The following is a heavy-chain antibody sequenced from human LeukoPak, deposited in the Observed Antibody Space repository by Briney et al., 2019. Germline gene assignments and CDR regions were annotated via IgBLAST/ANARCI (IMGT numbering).Heavy chain of an antibody. J-gene: IGHJ4*02. V-gene: IGHV1-69*13. CDR3: ARVAYYGSGRLDY. CDR2: IIPIFGTA. Sequence: SLKVSCKASGYTFTGCYMHWVRQAPGQGLEWMGRIIPIFGTANYAQKFQGRVTITADESTSTAYMELSSLRSEDTAVYYCARVAYYGSGRLDYWGQGTLVTVSS. D-gene: IGHD3-10*01. CDR1: GYTFTGCY.